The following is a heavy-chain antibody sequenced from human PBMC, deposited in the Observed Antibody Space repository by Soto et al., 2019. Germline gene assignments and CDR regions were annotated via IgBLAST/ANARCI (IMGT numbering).Heavy chain of an antibody. D-gene: IGHD5-18*01. Sequence: GGSLRLSCAASGFTFSGYAMSWVRQAPGKGLEWVSAISGSGGSTYYADSVKGRFTISRDNSKNTLYLQMNSLRAEDTAVYYCAKDPKHRPMWIPIWSQLEDWFDPWGQGTLVTVSS. V-gene: IGHV3-23*01. CDR3: AKDPKHRPMWIPIWSQLEDWFDP. CDR2: ISGSGGST. J-gene: IGHJ5*02. CDR1: GFTFSGYA.